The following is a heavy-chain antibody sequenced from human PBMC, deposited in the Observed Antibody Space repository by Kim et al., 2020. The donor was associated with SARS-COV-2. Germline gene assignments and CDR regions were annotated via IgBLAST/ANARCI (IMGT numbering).Heavy chain of an antibody. CDR1: GGTFSSYA. Sequence: SVKVSCKASGGTFSSYAISWVRQAPGQGLEWMGRIIPILGIANYAQKFQGRVTITADKSTSTAYMELSSLRSEDTAVYYCARETTVGYYYGMDVWGQGTTVTVSS. CDR2: IIPILGIA. J-gene: IGHJ6*02. CDR3: ARETTVGYYYGMDV. V-gene: IGHV1-69*04. D-gene: IGHD4-4*01.